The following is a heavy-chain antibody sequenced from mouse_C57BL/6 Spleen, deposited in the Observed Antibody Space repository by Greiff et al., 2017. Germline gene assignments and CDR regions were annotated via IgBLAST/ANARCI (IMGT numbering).Heavy chain of an antibody. CDR3: ERRANYYDSSYGYFGG. D-gene: IGHD1-1*01. J-gene: IGHJ1*03. Sequence: VQLQQSGPELVKPGASVKISCKASGYAFSSSWMTWVKQRPGKGLEWIGRIYPGDGDTNYNGKFKGKATLTADKSSSTAYMQLSSLTSEDSAVYFCERRANYYDSSYGYFGGGGTVTTVSVSS. CDR2: IYPGDGDT. V-gene: IGHV1-82*01. CDR1: GYAFSSSW.